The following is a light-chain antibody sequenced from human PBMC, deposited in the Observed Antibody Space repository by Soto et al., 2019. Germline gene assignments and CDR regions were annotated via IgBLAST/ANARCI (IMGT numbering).Light chain of an antibody. CDR3: LLTDPTALV. J-gene: IGLJ1*01. CDR1: TGTVTSGHY. CDR2: DTS. V-gene: IGLV7-46*01. Sequence: QTVVTQEPSLPVSPGGTVTLTCGSRTGTVTSGHYPYWFQQKAGQAPRTLICDTSTKHSWTPARFSGSLLWGKAALALSGAQPEDEADYYCLLTDPTALVFGTGTKVTVL.